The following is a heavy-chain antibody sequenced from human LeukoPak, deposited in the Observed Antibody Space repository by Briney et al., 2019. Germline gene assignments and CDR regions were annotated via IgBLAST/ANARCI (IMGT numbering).Heavy chain of an antibody. J-gene: IGHJ4*02. Sequence: ASVKVSCKASGYTFTSYGISWVRHAPGQGLEWMGSTSAYNGNTNYAQTPPGRVPLTTDTCKSTAYGELGSLRSDDTAVYYCARDSRGYPDYWGQGTLVTVSS. CDR3: ARDSRGYPDY. CDR2: TSAYNGNT. CDR1: GYTFTSYG. D-gene: IGHD3-22*01. V-gene: IGHV1-18*01.